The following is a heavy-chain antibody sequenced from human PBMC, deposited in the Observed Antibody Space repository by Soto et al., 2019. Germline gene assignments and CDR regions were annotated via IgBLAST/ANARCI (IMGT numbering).Heavy chain of an antibody. V-gene: IGHV4-30-4*01. CDR2: IFYSGDT. D-gene: IGHD1-7*01. CDR1: GASVNTGDYY. CDR3: VGTGTTDDF. Sequence: SETLSLTCTVSGASVNTGDYYWSYIRQSPGKGLEWLGYIFYSGDTYYNPSLKSRATISLNTSRNQISLTLTSVTDADTAVYFCVGTGTTDDFWGQGTPVTVSS. J-gene: IGHJ1*01.